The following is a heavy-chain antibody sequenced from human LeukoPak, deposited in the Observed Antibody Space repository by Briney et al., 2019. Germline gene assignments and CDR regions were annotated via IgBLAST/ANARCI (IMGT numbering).Heavy chain of an antibody. CDR2: INPNIGGT. V-gene: IGHV1-2*02. CDR1: GYTFTGYY. CDR3: ARDPHVWSGYTYYLDH. D-gene: IGHD3-3*01. Sequence: ASVKVSCKASGYTFTGYYIHWVRQAPGQGLEWMGWINPNIGGTDYAQKFQGRVTMTRDTSISTAYMELSSLRSDDAAVYYCARDPHVWSGYTYYLDHWGQGTLVTVSS. J-gene: IGHJ4*02.